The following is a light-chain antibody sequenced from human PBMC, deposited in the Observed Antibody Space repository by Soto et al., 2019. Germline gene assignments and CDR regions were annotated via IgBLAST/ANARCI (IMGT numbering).Light chain of an antibody. CDR1: QNIASY. CDR2: DAS. Sequence: EIVLTQSQATLSLSPGERATLSCRASQNIASYLAWSQHRPGQAPRLLISDASNRAAGIPDRFSGSGSGTAFTLTISSLEPEDFAIYYCQQRTNWPPLTFGGGTRVAIK. V-gene: IGKV3-11*01. J-gene: IGKJ4*01. CDR3: QQRTNWPPLT.